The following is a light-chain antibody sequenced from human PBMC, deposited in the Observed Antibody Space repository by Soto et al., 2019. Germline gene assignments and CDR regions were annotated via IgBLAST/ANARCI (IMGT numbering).Light chain of an antibody. Sequence: EVVMTQSPATLSVSPGERATLSCRASQSVTSRLAWYQQKPGQAPRLLIYGASARATGIPARFSGSGSGTEFTLTINSLQSEDFAVYYCQQYNNWPLTFGRGTKVDIK. CDR2: GAS. CDR3: QQYNNWPLT. J-gene: IGKJ4*01. CDR1: QSVTSR. V-gene: IGKV3-15*01.